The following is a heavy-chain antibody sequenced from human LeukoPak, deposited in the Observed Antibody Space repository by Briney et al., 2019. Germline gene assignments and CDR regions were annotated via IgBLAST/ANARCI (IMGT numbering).Heavy chain of an antibody. J-gene: IGHJ4*02. CDR1: GYTFRTYT. Sequence: GGSLRLSCAASGYTFRTYTMRWVRQAPGKGLEWVSVIGGSGGNTYYLDSVKGRFTISRDNTKNTLYLQMNSLRADDTAVYYWAKGPRYSEDWGQGTLVTVSS. CDR2: IGGSGGNT. D-gene: IGHD3-9*01. CDR3: AKGPRYSED. V-gene: IGHV3-23*01.